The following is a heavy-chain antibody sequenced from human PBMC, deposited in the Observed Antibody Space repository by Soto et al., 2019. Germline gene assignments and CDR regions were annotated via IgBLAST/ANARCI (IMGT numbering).Heavy chain of an antibody. V-gene: IGHV3-21*01. CDR1: GFTFSNYG. J-gene: IGHJ6*02. CDR2: IRCSSSYT. CDR3: ARVVDYCDPYYYYGMDV. Sequence: EVQLVESGGGLVKPGGSLRLSCAASGFTFSNYGMNWVRQAPGKGLEWVSSIRCSSSYTYYADSVKGRFTISRDTAKNSLDLQMNSLRAEDTAVYYCARVVDYCDPYYYYGMDVWGQGTTVTVSS. D-gene: IGHD3-22*01.